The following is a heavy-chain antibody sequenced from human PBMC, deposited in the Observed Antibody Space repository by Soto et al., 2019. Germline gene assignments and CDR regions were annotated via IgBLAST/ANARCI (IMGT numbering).Heavy chain of an antibody. D-gene: IGHD1-1*01. CDR2: ISGSSSYI. CDR3: AREGPGTTGRTMGYYYYGMDV. Sequence: EVQLVESGGGLVKPGGSLRLSCAASGFTFSSYSMNWVRQAPGKGLEWVSSISGSSSYIYYADSVKGRFTISRDNAKNXLXLXMNSRRAEDTAVYYCAREGPGTTGRTMGYYYYGMDVWGQGTTVTVSS. CDR1: GFTFSSYS. V-gene: IGHV3-21*01. J-gene: IGHJ6*02.